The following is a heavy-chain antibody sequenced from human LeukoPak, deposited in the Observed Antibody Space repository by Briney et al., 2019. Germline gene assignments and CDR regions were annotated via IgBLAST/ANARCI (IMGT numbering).Heavy chain of an antibody. CDR2: IYYSGST. J-gene: IGHJ6*03. CDR3: ARPRGSSSTHYYYYMDV. Sequence: SETLSLTCTVSGGSISSYYWSWIRQPPGKGLEWIGYIYYSGSTNYNPSLKSRVTISVDTSKNQFSLKLSSVTAADTAVYYCARPRGSSSTHYYYYMDVWGKGTTVTVSS. CDR1: GGSISSYY. D-gene: IGHD6-6*01. V-gene: IGHV4-59*12.